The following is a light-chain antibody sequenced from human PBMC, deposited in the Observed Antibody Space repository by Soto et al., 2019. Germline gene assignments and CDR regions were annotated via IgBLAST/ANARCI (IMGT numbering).Light chain of an antibody. CDR3: QHGHNLPLT. Sequence: EIVMTQSPATLSLSPGERAALSCRASQSINSELAWYHQKPGQPPRLLIYGASTRATGVPARFTGSESGSEFTLTISGLQSEDLAVYYCQHGHNLPLTVGQGPRLEI. CDR2: GAS. CDR1: QSINSE. V-gene: IGKV3-15*01. J-gene: IGKJ2*01.